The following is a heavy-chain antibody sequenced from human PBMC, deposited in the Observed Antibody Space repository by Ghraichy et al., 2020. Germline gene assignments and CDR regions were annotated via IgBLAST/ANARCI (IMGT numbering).Heavy chain of an antibody. D-gene: IGHD6-19*01. CDR3: ARLGLSAVAAGGDY. CDR1: GGSISSSSYY. Sequence: ETLSLTCTVSGGSISSSSYYWGWIRQPPGKGLEWIGSIYYSGSTYYNPSLKSRVTISVDTSKNQFSLKLSSVTAADTAVYYCARLGLSAVAAGGDYWGQGTLVTVSS. J-gene: IGHJ4*02. CDR2: IYYSGST. V-gene: IGHV4-39*01.